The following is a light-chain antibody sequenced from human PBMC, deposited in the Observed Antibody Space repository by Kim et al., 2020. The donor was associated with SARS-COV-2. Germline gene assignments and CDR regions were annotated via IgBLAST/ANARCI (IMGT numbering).Light chain of an antibody. CDR3: QQYNSYSLT. J-gene: IGKJ4*01. Sequence: ASVGDRVTITCRASQSINSWLAWYQQKPGKVPKLMIYKASSLESGVPSRFSGGGSGTELTLTISSLEPDDFATYYCQQYNSYSLTFGGGTKVDIK. V-gene: IGKV1-5*03. CDR2: KAS. CDR1: QSINSW.